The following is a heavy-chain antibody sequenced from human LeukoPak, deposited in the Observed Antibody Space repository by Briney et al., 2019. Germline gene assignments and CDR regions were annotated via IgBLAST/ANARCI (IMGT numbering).Heavy chain of an antibody. Sequence: GGSLRLSCAASGFTFDDYAMPWVRQAPGKGLEWVSGISWNSGSIGYADSVKGRFTISRDNAKNSLYLQMNSLRAEDTALYYCAKAYYYDSSGPIDYWGQGTLVTVSS. D-gene: IGHD3-22*01. CDR1: GFTFDDYA. CDR3: AKAYYYDSSGPIDY. J-gene: IGHJ4*02. V-gene: IGHV3-9*01. CDR2: ISWNSGSI.